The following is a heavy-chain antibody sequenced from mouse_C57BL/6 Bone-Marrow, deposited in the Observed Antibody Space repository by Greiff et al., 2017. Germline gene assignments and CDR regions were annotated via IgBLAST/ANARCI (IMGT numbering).Heavy chain of an antibody. CDR2: IDPSDSYT. Sequence: QVQLQQPGAELVKPGASVKLSCKASGYTFTSYWMQWVKQRPGQGLEWIGEIDPSDSYTNYNQKFKGKATLTVDTSSSTAYMQLSSLTSEDSAVYCSARLDYYGSSFDYWGQGTTLTVSS. V-gene: IGHV1-50*01. CDR3: ARLDYYGSSFDY. J-gene: IGHJ2*01. CDR1: GYTFTSYW. D-gene: IGHD1-1*01.